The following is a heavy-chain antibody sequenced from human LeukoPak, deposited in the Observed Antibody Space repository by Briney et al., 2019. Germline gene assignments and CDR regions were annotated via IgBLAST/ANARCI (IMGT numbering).Heavy chain of an antibody. CDR3: ASGAAASY. V-gene: IGHV3-48*03. D-gene: IGHD6-13*01. CDR1: GFTFSSYE. CDR2: ISSSSFTI. J-gene: IGHJ4*02. Sequence: GGSLRLSCAASGFTFSSYEMNWVRQAPGKGLEWVSYISSSSFTIYYADSVKGRFTISRDNAKNSLYLQMNSLRAGDTAVYYCASGAAASYWGQGTLVTVSS.